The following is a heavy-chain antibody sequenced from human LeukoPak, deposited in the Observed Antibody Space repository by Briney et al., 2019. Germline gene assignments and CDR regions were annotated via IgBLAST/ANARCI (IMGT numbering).Heavy chain of an antibody. CDR3: ARDFSSRYYDFWSGYYSAWGWFDP. D-gene: IGHD3-3*01. CDR2: INPSGGST. V-gene: IGHV1-46*01. J-gene: IGHJ5*02. Sequence: ASVEVSCKASGYTFTSYYMHWVRQAPGQGLEWMGIINPSGGSTSYAQKFQGRVTMTRDTSTSTVYMELSSLRSEDTAVYYCARDFSSRYYDFWSGYYSAWGWFDPWGQGTLVTVSS. CDR1: GYTFTSYY.